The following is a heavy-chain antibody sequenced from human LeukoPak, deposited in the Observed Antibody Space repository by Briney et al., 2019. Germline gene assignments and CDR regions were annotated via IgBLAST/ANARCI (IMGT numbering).Heavy chain of an antibody. J-gene: IGHJ4*02. CDR2: INPEETTT. CDR3: ARGGLEPVDY. D-gene: IGHD1-14*01. Sequence: GGSLRLSCAASGFTFSRYWTHWVRQAPGKGLVWISRINPEETTTSYADSVRGRFTISRDNAKNTLYLEMNSLRTEDTAVYYCARGGLEPVDYWGQGSLVTVSS. CDR1: GFTFSRYW. V-gene: IGHV3-74*01.